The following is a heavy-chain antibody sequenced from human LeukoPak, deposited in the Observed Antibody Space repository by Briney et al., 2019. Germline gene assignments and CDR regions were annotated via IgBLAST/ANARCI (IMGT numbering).Heavy chain of an antibody. V-gene: IGHV3-33*01. CDR3: ARAAAAGGASWFDP. J-gene: IGHJ5*02. Sequence: GRSLRLSCAASGFTFSSYGMHWVRQAPGKGLEWVAVIWYDGSNKYYADSVKGRFTISRDNSKNTLYLQMNSLRAEDTAVYYCARAAAAGGASWFDPWGQGTLVTVSS. CDR2: IWYDGSNK. CDR1: GFTFSSYG. D-gene: IGHD6-19*01.